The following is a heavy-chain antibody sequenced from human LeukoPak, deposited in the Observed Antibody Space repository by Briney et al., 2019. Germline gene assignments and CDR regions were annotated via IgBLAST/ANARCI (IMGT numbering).Heavy chain of an antibody. V-gene: IGHV1-2*02. Sequence: ASVKVSCKASGYTFTGYYMHWVRQAPGQGLEWMGWINPNSGGTNYAQKSQGRVTMTRDTSISTAYMELSSLRSEDTAVYYCARSLRYGDPRYYYYYMDVWGKGTTVTISS. CDR3: ARSLRYGDPRYYYYYMDV. J-gene: IGHJ6*03. CDR2: INPNSGGT. CDR1: GYTFTGYY. D-gene: IGHD4-17*01.